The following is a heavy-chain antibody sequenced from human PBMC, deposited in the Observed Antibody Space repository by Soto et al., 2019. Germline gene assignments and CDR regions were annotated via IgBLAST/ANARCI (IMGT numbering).Heavy chain of an antibody. J-gene: IGHJ6*04. Sequence: ASVKVSCKASGGTFSSYAISWVRQAPGQGLEWMGGIIPIFGTANYAQKFQGRVTITADESTSTAYMELSSLRSEDTAVYYCARDLGGAAHRVYYYGLDVWGKCTNVTVS. CDR3: ARDLGGAAHRVYYYGLDV. CDR1: GGTFSSYA. D-gene: IGHD6-6*01. CDR2: IIPIFGTA. V-gene: IGHV1-69*13.